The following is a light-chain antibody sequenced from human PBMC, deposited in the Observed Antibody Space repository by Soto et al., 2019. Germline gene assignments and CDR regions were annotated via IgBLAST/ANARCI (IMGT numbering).Light chain of an antibody. CDR3: QQHNSYSQT. CDR1: QIISNW. V-gene: IGKV1-5*03. J-gene: IGKJ1*01. Sequence: DIQMTQSPSTLSASVGDRVTITCRASQIISNWLAWYQQKPGKAPKLLIYKASSLESGVPSRFSGSGSGTEFTLTISSLQPDDFATYYCQQHNSYSQTFGQGTKVEIK. CDR2: KAS.